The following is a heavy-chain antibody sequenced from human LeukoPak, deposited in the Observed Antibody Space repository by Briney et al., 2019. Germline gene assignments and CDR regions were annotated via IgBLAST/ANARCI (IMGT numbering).Heavy chain of an antibody. CDR1: GFTFSDYY. D-gene: IGHD2-15*01. CDR2: ISSSGSTI. Sequence: GGSLRLSCAASGFTFSDYYMSWIRQAPGKGREWVSYISSSGSTIYYADSVKGRFTISRDNAKNSLYLQMNSLRAEDTAVYYCAGSFDYYYGMDVWGQGTTVTVSS. CDR3: AGSFDYYYGMDV. J-gene: IGHJ6*02. V-gene: IGHV3-11*04.